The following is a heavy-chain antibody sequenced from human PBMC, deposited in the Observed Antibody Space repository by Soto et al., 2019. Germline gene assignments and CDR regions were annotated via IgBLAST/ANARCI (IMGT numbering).Heavy chain of an antibody. CDR1: GFDFRTYR. CDR2: ISSSSSTI. V-gene: IGHV3-48*02. Sequence: HPGGSLRLSCAASGFDFRTYRMNWVRQAPGKGLEWVSYISSSSSTIYYADSVKGRFTISRDNAKNSLYLQMNSLRDEDTAVYYCARHNGYLDSGSTPFDYWGQGTLVTVSS. CDR3: ARHNGYLDSGSTPFDY. J-gene: IGHJ4*02. D-gene: IGHD3-10*01.